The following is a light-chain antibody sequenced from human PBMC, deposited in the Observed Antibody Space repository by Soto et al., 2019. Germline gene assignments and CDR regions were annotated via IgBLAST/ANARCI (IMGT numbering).Light chain of an antibody. Sequence: QSALTQPASVSGSLGQSITISCTGTSADIGIYNFVSWFQQHPGKAPKLMIFEVHNRPSGVSDRFSASKSGNTASLTISGLQAEDEADYYCTSYTRTNTWVFGGGTKLTVL. CDR1: SADIGIYNF. CDR3: TSYTRTNTWV. J-gene: IGLJ3*02. CDR2: EVH. V-gene: IGLV2-14*01.